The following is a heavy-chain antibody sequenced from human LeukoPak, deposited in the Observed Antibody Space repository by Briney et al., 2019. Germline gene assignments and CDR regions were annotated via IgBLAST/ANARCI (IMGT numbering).Heavy chain of an antibody. D-gene: IGHD3-10*01. CDR1: GYSFTSYW. Sequence: GESLKISCKGSGYSFTSYWIGWVRQMPGKGLEWMGIIYPGDSDTRYSPSFQGQVTISADKSISTAYLQWSSLKASDTAMYYCARSAKMYGSGSYYNYFDYWGQGTLVTVSS. V-gene: IGHV5-51*01. CDR2: IYPGDSDT. J-gene: IGHJ4*02. CDR3: ARSAKMYGSGSYYNYFDY.